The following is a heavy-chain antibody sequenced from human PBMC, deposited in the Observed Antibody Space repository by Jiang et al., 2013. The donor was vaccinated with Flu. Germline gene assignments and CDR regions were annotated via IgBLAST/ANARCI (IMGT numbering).Heavy chain of an antibody. Sequence: NHSGSTNYNPSLKSRVTISVDTSKNQFSLKLSSVTAADTAVYYCARMLLGGGWINWGQGTLVTVSS. CDR3: ARMLLGGGWIN. CDR2: NHSGST. J-gene: IGHJ4*02. V-gene: IGHV4-34*01. D-gene: IGHD5-12*01.